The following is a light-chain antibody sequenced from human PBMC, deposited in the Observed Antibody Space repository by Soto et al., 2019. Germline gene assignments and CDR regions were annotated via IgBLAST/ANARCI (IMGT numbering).Light chain of an antibody. J-gene: IGKJ1*01. CDR3: QQYATSPWT. CDR1: QSVSSSY. Sequence: EIVLTQSPGTLSLSPGERATLSCRASQSVSSSYLAWYQQKPGQAPRLLIYGASNRATGIPDSFSGSGPGTDFTLTISRLEPEDFAVYYCQQYATSPWTFDQGTKVDIK. V-gene: IGKV3-20*01. CDR2: GAS.